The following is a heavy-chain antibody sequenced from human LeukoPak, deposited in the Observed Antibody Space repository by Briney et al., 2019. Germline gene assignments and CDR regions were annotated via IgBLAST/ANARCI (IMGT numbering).Heavy chain of an antibody. V-gene: IGHV4-39*01. D-gene: IGHD6-13*01. J-gene: IGHJ6*02. CDR2: IYYSGST. CDR1: VGSISSSSYY. Sequence: SESLSLTCTVSVGSISSSSYYWGWIRQPPGKGLEWIGSIYYSGSTYYNPSLESRVTISVDTSKNQFSLKLSSVTAADTAVYYCATLGYSSSWASYYYYYGMDVWGQGTTVTVSS. CDR3: ATLGYSSSWASYYYYYGMDV.